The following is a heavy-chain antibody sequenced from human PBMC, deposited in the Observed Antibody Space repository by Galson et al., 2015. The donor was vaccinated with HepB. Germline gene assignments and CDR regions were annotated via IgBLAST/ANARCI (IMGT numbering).Heavy chain of an antibody. Sequence: SLRLSCAGSGFTFGDYALNWFRQAPGKGLEWVGLIRSRPYGGTTDFAASVKDRFIISRDDSKGIAYLHMNSLKTEDTAVYFCNKGSGELYHNGLDVWGQGTTVTVSS. CDR2: IRSRPYGGTT. CDR3: NKGSGELYHNGLDV. D-gene: IGHD3-10*01. CDR1: GFTFGDYA. V-gene: IGHV3-49*03. J-gene: IGHJ6*02.